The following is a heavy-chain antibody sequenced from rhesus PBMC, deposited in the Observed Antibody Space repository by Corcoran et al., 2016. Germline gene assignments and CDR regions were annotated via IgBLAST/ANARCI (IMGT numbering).Heavy chain of an antibody. CDR3: ARLGAYYGRYFDF. CDR2: IGGSSEST. D-gene: IGHD4-4*01. V-gene: IGHV4-99*01. J-gene: IGHJ4*01. Sequence: QVQLQESGPGLVKPSETLSLTCGVSGYSISSAYYWGWIRQSPGKGLEWSGYIGGSSESTYYNPSRQNRVTISKDTAKSQFSLKLRSVTAADTAVYYCARLGAYYGRYFDFWGPGVLVTVSS. CDR1: GYSISSAYY.